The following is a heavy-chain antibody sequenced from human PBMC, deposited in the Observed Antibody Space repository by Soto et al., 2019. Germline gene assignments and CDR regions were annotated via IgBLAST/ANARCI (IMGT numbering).Heavy chain of an antibody. CDR1: GYTFTSYG. D-gene: IGHD2-8*01. J-gene: IGHJ6*02. Sequence: ASVKVSCKASGYTFTSYGISWVRRAPGQGLEWMGWISAYNGNTNYAQKLQGRVTMTTDTSTSTAYMELRSLRSDDTAVYYCARDCNVLMVYAGMLRCNYYYYGMDVWGQGTTVTVS. CDR2: ISAYNGNT. CDR3: ARDCNVLMVYAGMLRCNYYYYGMDV. V-gene: IGHV1-18*01.